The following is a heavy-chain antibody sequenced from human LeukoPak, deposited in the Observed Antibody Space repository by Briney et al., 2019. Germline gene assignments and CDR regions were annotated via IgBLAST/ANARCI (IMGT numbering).Heavy chain of an antibody. CDR1: GGSISSGGYS. Sequence: PSETLSLTCTVSGGSISSGGYSWSWIRQPPGKGLGWIGYIHHSGSTYYNPSLKSRVTMSVDRSKNQFSLKLSSVTAADTAVYYCARGYYYDSSGYYSSNWFDPWGQGTLVTVSS. CDR2: IHHSGST. D-gene: IGHD3-22*01. V-gene: IGHV4-30-2*01. CDR3: ARGYYYDSSGYYSSNWFDP. J-gene: IGHJ5*02.